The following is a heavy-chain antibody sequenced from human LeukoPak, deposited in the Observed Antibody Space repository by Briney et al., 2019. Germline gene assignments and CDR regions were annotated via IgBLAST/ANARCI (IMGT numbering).Heavy chain of an antibody. J-gene: IGHJ4*02. CDR1: GFTFGDYA. CDR2: IRSKAYGGTT. D-gene: IGHD2-2*01. V-gene: IGHV3-49*04. CDR3: TPHIVVVPAAGTFDY. Sequence: GGSLRLSCTAPGFTFGDYAMSWVRQAPGKGLEWVGFIRSKAYGGTTEYAASVKGRFTISRDDSKSIAYLQMNSLKTEDTAVYYCTPHIVVVPAAGTFDYWGQGTLVTVSS.